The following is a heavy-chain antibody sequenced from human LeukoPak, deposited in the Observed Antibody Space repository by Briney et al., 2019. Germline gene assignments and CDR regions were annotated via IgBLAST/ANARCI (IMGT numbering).Heavy chain of an antibody. CDR3: ARDGGYDFWSGSLADV. CDR2: IYYSGST. Sequence: RSSETLSLTCTVSGGSISSYYWSWIRQPPGKGLEWIGYIYYSGSTNYNPSLKSRVTISVDTSKNQFSLKLSSVTAADTAVYYCARDGGYDFWSGSLADVWGQGTTVTASS. D-gene: IGHD3-3*01. J-gene: IGHJ6*02. CDR1: GGSISSYY. V-gene: IGHV4-59*01.